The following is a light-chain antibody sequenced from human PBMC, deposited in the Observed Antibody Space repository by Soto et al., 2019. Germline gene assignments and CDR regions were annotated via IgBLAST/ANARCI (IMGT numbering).Light chain of an antibody. CDR3: QQSYSTPRT. Sequence: DIQMTQSPSSLSSSVLERFTIPCRASQSISSYLNWYQQKPGKAPKLLIYAASSLQSGVPSRFSGSGSGTDFTLTISSLQPEDFATYYCQQSYSTPRTFGQGTKVDIK. V-gene: IGKV1-39*01. CDR2: AAS. CDR1: QSISSY. J-gene: IGKJ1*01.